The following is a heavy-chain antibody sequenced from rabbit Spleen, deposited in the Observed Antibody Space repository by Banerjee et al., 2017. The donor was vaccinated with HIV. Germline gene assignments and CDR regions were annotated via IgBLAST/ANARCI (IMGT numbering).Heavy chain of an antibody. J-gene: IGHJ6*01. V-gene: IGHV1S40*01. D-gene: IGHD4-2*01. CDR2: IDAGSSGST. CDR1: GFSFSSRYY. CDR3: ARDAGSVIVAYGLDL. Sequence: QSLEESGGDLVKPGASLTLTCTASGFSFSSRYYVGWFRQAPGKGLEWVACIDAGSSGSTDYASWAKGRFTISKASSTTVTLQMTSLTAADTATYFCARDAGSVIVAYGLDLWGPGTLVTVS.